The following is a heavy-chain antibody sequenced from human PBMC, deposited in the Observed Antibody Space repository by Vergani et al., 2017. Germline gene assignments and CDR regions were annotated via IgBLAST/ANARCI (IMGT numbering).Heavy chain of an antibody. J-gene: IGHJ4*02. Sequence: QVQLQESGPGLVKPSQTLSLTCTVSGGSISSGSYYWGWIRQPPGKGLEWIGSIYYSGSTYYNPSLKSRVPISVDTSKNHFSLKLSSVTAADTPVYYCARRYSYGFARNDYWGQGTLVTVSS. CDR2: IYYSGST. D-gene: IGHD5-18*01. CDR1: GGSISSGSYY. V-gene: IGHV4-39*02. CDR3: ARRYSYGFARNDY.